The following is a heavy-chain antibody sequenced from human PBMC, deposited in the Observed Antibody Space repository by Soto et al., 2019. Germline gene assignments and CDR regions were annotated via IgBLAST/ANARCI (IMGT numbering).Heavy chain of an antibody. D-gene: IGHD3-3*01. Sequence: PSETLSLTCAVYGGSFSGYYWSWIRQPPGKGLEWIGEINHSGSTNYNPALKSRVTISVDTSKNQFSLKLSSVTAADTAVYYCARAPFWRGYYHYWGQGTLVTVSS. V-gene: IGHV4-34*01. CDR2: INHSGST. CDR3: ARAPFWRGYYHY. J-gene: IGHJ4*02. CDR1: GGSFSGYY.